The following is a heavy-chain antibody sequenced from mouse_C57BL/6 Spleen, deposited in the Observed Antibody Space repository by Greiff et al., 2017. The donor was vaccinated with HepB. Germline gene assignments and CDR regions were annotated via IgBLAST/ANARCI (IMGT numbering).Heavy chain of an antibody. V-gene: IGHV1-9*01. CDR3: ARLDYYGSSVDY. J-gene: IGHJ2*01. D-gene: IGHD1-1*01. CDR2: ILPGSGST. Sequence: QVQLQQSGAELMKPGASVKLSCKATGYTFTGYWIEWVKQRHGHGLEWIGEILPGSGSTIYNEKFKGKATFTADTSSNTAYMQLSSLTTEDSAIYYCARLDYYGSSVDYWGQGTTLTVSS. CDR1: GYTFTGYW.